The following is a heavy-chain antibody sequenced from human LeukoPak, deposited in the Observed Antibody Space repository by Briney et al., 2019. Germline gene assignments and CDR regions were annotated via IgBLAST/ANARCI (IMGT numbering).Heavy chain of an antibody. J-gene: IGHJ5*02. D-gene: IGHD4-17*01. Sequence: KASGGTFSSYAISWVRQAPGQGLEWMGGIIPIFGTANYAQKFQGRVTITTDESTSTAYMELSSLRSEDTAVYYCARDGLTSYGDYLGFDPWGQGTLVTVSS. V-gene: IGHV1-69*05. CDR2: IIPIFGTA. CDR1: GGTFSSYA. CDR3: ARDGLTSYGDYLGFDP.